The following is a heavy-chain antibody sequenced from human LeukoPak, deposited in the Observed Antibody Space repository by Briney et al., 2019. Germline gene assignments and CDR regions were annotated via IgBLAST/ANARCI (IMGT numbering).Heavy chain of an antibody. Sequence: GRSLRLSCAGSGFIFNNYAMRWVRQPPGKGLEWVSGISWNSGSIDYAYSAKGRFTISRDNAKTSLYLQMNSLRVEDTAFYYCAKDNRRHYTSGPNPDSLHWGQGALVTVSS. CDR1: GFIFNNYA. CDR3: AKDNRRHYTSGPNPDSLH. J-gene: IGHJ4*02. D-gene: IGHD6-19*01. CDR2: ISWNSGSI. V-gene: IGHV3-9*01.